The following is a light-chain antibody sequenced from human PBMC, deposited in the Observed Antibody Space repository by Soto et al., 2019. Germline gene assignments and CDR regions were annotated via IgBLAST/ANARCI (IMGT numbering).Light chain of an antibody. J-gene: IGKJ1*01. Sequence: DIQMTQSPSTLSASVGDRVTITCRASQSSSSWLAWSREKPGKAPNLLIYDVSSLQAGVPSRFSVGGSGTEFTLTISSLQPDDFATYFCQQYNSYSRTFGQGTKVDI. CDR2: DVS. CDR1: QSSSSW. CDR3: QQYNSYSRT. V-gene: IGKV1-5*01.